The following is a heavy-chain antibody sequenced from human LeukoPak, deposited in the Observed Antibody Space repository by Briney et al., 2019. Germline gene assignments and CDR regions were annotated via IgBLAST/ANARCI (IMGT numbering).Heavy chain of an antibody. V-gene: IGHV3-23*01. Sequence: GGSLRLSCAASGFTFSSYAMSWVRQAPGKGLEWVSAISGSGGSTYYADSVKGRFTISRDNSKNTLYLQMNSLRAEDTAVHYCARAFGGVIAPFDYWGQGTLVTVSS. D-gene: IGHD3-16*02. CDR3: ARAFGGVIAPFDY. CDR1: GFTFSSYA. J-gene: IGHJ4*02. CDR2: ISGSGGST.